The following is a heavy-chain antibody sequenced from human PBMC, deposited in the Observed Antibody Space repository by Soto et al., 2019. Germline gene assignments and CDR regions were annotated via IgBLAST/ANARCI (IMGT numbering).Heavy chain of an antibody. CDR2: INPSGDKT. Sequence: ASVKVSCKASGFTFTNHWTQWVRQAPGQGLEWMGVINPSGDKTSYARRFQGRLTLTTDTSTSTVYMELSSLRSDDTAIYYCARDGSEYDLAWWFDPWG. D-gene: IGHD3-16*01. V-gene: IGHV1-46*01. CDR1: GFTFTNHW. J-gene: IGHJ5*02. CDR3: ARDGSEYDLAWWFDP.